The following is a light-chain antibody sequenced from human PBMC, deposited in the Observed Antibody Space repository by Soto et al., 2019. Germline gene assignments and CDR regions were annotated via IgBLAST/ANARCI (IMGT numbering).Light chain of an antibody. V-gene: IGKV1-5*01. CDR2: DAS. CDR1: QSISTW. CDR3: QQYKSYSPLT. J-gene: IGKJ4*01. Sequence: DIQMTQSPSTLSASVGDRVTITCRASQSISTWSAWYQQKPGKAPKVLIYDASSLESGVPSRFSGSGSGTEFTLPISSLQPDDFATYYCQQYKSYSPLTFGGGTKVEIK.